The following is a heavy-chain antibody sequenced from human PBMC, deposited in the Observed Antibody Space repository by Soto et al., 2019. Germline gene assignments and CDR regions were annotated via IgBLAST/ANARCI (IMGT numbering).Heavy chain of an antibody. V-gene: IGHV4-30-4*08. CDR3: ASVPYYYGSGSYTRFDP. Sequence: PSETLSLTCTVSGGSISSGGYYWSWIRQHPGKGLEWIGYIYYSGSTYYNPSLKSRVTISVDTSKNQFSLKLSSVTAADTAVYYCASVPYYYGSGSYTRFDPWGQGTLVTVSS. CDR2: IYYSGST. D-gene: IGHD3-10*01. J-gene: IGHJ5*02. CDR1: GGSISSGGYY.